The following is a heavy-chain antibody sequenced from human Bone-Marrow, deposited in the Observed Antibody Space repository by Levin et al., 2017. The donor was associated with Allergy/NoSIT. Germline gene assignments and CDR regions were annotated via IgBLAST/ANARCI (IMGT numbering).Heavy chain of an antibody. Sequence: PGGSLRLSCAASGFTFDDYGMSWVRQAPGKGLEYVSVINWSGGRTGYADSVKGRLTISRDNANNSLYLQMNSLRVEDTALYYCARHRNTMNIHDCFDIWSQGTMVTVAS. CDR2: INWSGGRT. CDR1: GFTFDDYG. CDR3: ARHRNTMNIHDCFDI. V-gene: IGHV3-20*04. J-gene: IGHJ3*02. D-gene: IGHD2/OR15-2a*01.